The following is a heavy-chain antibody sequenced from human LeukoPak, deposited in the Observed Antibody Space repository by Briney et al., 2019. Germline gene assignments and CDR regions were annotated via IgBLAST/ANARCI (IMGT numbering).Heavy chain of an antibody. CDR3: ARGSPYCSGGSCYGSHFDY. V-gene: IGHV3-23*01. Sequence: GGSLRLSCAASGFTFSTYAMSWVRQAPGKGLEWVSAISGSGGSTYYADSVKGRFTISRDNAKNSLYLQMNSLRAEDTAVYYCARGSPYCSGGSCYGSHFDYWGQGTLVTVSS. CDR1: GFTFSTYA. J-gene: IGHJ4*02. D-gene: IGHD2-15*01. CDR2: ISGSGGST.